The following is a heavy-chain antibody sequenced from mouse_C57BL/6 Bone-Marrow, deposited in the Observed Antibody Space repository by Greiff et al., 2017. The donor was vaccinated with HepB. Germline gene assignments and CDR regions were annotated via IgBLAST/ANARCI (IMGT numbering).Heavy chain of an antibody. J-gene: IGHJ2*01. CDR1: GFTFSDYG. CDR2: ISSGISTI. Sequence: EVKLMESGGGLVKPGGSLKLSCAASGFTFSDYGMHWVRQAPEKGLEWVAYISSGISTIYYADTVKGRFTISRDNAKNTLFLQLTSLRSEDTAMYYCARMGDYAFDYWGQGTTLTVSS. CDR3: ARMGDYAFDY. V-gene: IGHV5-17*01. D-gene: IGHD2-4*01.